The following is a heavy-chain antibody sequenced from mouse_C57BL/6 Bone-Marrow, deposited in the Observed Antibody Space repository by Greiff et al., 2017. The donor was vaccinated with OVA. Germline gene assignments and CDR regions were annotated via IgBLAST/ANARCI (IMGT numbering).Heavy chain of an antibody. J-gene: IGHJ2*01. D-gene: IGHD2-5*01. CDR1: GFNIKDDY. Sequence: VQLQQSGAELVRPGASVKLSCTASGFNIKDDYMHWVKQRPEQGLEWIGWIDPENGDTEYASKFQGKATITADTSSNTAYLQLSSLTSEDTAVYYCTSYYSNYVPFDYWGQGTTLTVSS. V-gene: IGHV14-4*01. CDR2: IDPENGDT. CDR3: TSYYSNYVPFDY.